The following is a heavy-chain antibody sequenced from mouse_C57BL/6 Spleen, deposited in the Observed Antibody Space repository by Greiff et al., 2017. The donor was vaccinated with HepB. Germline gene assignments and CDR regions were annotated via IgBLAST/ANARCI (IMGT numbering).Heavy chain of an antibody. CDR3: ARRVYYYGSSYFDY. Sequence: EVQGVESGGGLVQPGGSLKLSCAASGFTFSDYYMYWVRQTPEKRLEWVAYISNGGGSTYYPDTVKGRFTISRDNAKNTLYLQMSRLKSEDTAMYYCARRVYYYGSSYFDYWGQGTTLTVSS. D-gene: IGHD1-1*01. V-gene: IGHV5-12*01. CDR1: GFTFSDYY. CDR2: ISNGGGST. J-gene: IGHJ2*01.